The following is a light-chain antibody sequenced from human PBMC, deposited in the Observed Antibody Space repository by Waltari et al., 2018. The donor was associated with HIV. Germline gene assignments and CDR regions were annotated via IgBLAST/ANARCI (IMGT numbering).Light chain of an antibody. CDR2: EVS. CDR1: SSDVGGYNY. Sequence: QSALTQPASVSGSPGQSITISCTGTSSDVGGYNYVSWYQQHPGKAPKLMIYEVSNRPSGVSNRCSGPKSGNTASLTIAGLQAEDEADYYCSSYTSSSTLRVFGGGTKLTVL. V-gene: IGLV2-14*01. CDR3: SSYTSSSTLRV. J-gene: IGLJ3*02.